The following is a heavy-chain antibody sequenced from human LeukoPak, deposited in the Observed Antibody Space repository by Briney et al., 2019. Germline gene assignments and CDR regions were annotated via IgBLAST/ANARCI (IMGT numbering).Heavy chain of an antibody. CDR1: GGSISSHY. J-gene: IGHJ6*02. D-gene: IGHD1-1*01. Sequence: SETLSLTCTVSGGSISSHYWSWIRQPPGKGLEWIGYIYYSGSTNYNPSLKSRVTISVDTSKNQFSLKLSSVTAADTAVYYCARHTKYYYYGMDVWGQGTTVTVSS. V-gene: IGHV4-59*08. CDR2: IYYSGST. CDR3: ARHTKYYYYGMDV.